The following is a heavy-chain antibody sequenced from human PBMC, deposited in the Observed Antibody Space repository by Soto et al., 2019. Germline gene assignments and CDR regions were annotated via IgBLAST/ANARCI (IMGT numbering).Heavy chain of an antibody. Sequence: QVQLVQSGAEVKMPGSSVRVSCKASGGSFSKYGISWVRQAPGQGLEWMGGIIPMFGIGNYAEKYLGRVTITADESTSTSHMALSSRRSEDAAVYFCARGYGENYFYDMDVWGQGTTVTVSS. CDR2: IIPMFGIG. D-gene: IGHD5-18*01. V-gene: IGHV1-69*01. CDR3: ARGYGENYFYDMDV. J-gene: IGHJ6*02. CDR1: GGSFSKYG.